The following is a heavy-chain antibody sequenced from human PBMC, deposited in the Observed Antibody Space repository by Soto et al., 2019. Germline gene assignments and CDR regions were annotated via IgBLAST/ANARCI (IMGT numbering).Heavy chain of an antibody. Sequence: SETLSLTCTVFCGSIDTSDFFWSWIRQQPGKGLEWIGNIFYSGSTYYNPSLMSRVTISVDTSKNQFSLKLSSVTAADTALYYCARDSPEAATTGFYYYGMDVWGQGTTVTVSS. D-gene: IGHD1-26*01. CDR3: ARDSPEAATTGFYYYGMDV. J-gene: IGHJ6*02. CDR1: CGSIDTSDFF. CDR2: IFYSGST. V-gene: IGHV4-39*02.